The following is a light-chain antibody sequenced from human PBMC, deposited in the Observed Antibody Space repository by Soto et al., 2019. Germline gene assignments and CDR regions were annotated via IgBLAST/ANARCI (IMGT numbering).Light chain of an antibody. J-gene: IGKJ1*01. V-gene: IGKV3-20*01. Sequence: EIVMTQSPATLSVSPGERATLSCRASQTISSYLAWYQHKPGQAPRLLIYDTSNRATGIPARFSGSGSGTDFTLTIRRLEPDDFAVYYCQQYGSSPRTFGQGTKVDIK. CDR2: DTS. CDR1: QTISSY. CDR3: QQYGSSPRT.